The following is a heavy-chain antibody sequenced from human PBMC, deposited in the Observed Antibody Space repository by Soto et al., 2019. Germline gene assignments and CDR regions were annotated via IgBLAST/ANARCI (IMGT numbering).Heavy chain of an antibody. CDR1: GGSFSGYY. CDR2: INHSGST. CDR3: ARGHRFEY. Sequence: SETLSLTCAVYGGSFSGYYWSWIRQPPGKGLEWIGEINHSGSTNYNPSLKSRVTISVDTSKNQFSLKLSSVTAADTAVYYCARGHRFEYWGQGTLVTVSS. J-gene: IGHJ4*02. V-gene: IGHV4-34*01. D-gene: IGHD3-16*02.